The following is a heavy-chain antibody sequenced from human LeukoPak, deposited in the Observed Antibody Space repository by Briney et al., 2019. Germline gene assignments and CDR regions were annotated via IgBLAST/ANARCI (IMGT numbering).Heavy chain of an antibody. CDR1: GGSISSYY. J-gene: IGHJ4*02. CDR3: ATSYYYDSSGYFGY. Sequence: SETLSLTCTVSGGSISSYYWSWIRQPPGKGQEWIGYIYYSGSTNYNPSLKSRVTISVDTSKSQFSLKLSSVTAADTAVYYCATSYYYDSSGYFGYWGQGTLVTVSS. CDR2: IYYSGST. D-gene: IGHD3-22*01. V-gene: IGHV4-59*01.